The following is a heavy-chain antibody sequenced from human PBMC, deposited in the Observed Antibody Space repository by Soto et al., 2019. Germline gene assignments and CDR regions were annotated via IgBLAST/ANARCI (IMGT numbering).Heavy chain of an antibody. CDR2: INHSGST. V-gene: IGHV4-34*01. D-gene: IGHD1-26*01. J-gene: IGHJ5*02. CDR1: GGSFSGYY. Sequence: SETLSLTCAVYGGSFSGYYWSWIRQPPGKGLEWIGEINHSGSTNYNPSLKSRVTISVDTSKNQFSLKLSSVTAADTAVYYCGRGEGYIVGATITINWFDPWGQGALVTVSS. CDR3: GRGEGYIVGATITINWFDP.